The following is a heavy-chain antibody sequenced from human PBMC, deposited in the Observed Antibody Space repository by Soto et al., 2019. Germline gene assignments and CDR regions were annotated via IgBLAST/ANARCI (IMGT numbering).Heavy chain of an antibody. Sequence: QVQLVQSGAEVKKPGASVKVSCKASGYTFTGYYMHWVRQAPGQGLECMGWINPNSGGTNYAQKFQGRVTMTRETSIRPAFLGLGRLRSDDTAVYYCARAGGQTTVNLRCYYYGMDVWGQGTTVTVSS. CDR1: GYTFTGYY. CDR2: INPNSGGT. V-gene: IGHV1-2*02. J-gene: IGHJ6*02. CDR3: ARAGGQTTVNLRCYYYGMDV. D-gene: IGHD4-4*01.